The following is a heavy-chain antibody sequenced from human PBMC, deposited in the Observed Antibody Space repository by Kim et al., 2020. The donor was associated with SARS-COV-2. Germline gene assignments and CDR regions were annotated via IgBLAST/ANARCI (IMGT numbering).Heavy chain of an antibody. Sequence: SETLSLTCTVSGASISDSNYYWGWIRQSPGKGLEWIGSIYYSGTTFYNPSLKGRVTLSIDTPNNQFSLRLPSVTAADTAISYCARVHGPW. CDR2: IYYSGTT. J-gene: IGHJ5*02. CDR3: ARVHGP. V-gene: IGHV4-39*07. CDR1: GASISDSNYY.